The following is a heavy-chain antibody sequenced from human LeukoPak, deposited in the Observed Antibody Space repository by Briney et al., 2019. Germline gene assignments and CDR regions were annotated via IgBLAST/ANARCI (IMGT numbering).Heavy chain of an antibody. V-gene: IGHV3-33*01. D-gene: IGHD6-13*01. J-gene: IGHJ5*02. CDR1: GFTFSSYG. Sequence: GGSLRLSCAASGFTFSSYGMHWVRQAPGKGLEWVAVIWYDGSNKFYADSVEGRFTIPRDNSKNTLYLQMNSLRAEDTAVYYCAREYSAGWFDPWGQGTLVTVSS. CDR2: IWYDGSNK. CDR3: AREYSAGWFDP.